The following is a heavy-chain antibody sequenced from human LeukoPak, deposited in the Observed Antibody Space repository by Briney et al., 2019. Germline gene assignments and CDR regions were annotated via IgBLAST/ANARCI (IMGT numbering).Heavy chain of an antibody. J-gene: IGHJ4*02. CDR1: GGSISSSNYY. CDR2: IHYTGST. CDR3: ARLSPPEMTVAGWDY. D-gene: IGHD6-19*01. Sequence: PSETLSLTCSVSGGSISSSNYYWGWIPQPPGKGREWIAPIHYTGSTYYNLSLKSRVTISIDTSKNQFSLKLSSVTAADRAVYYCARLSPPEMTVAGWDYWGQGTLVTVSS. V-gene: IGHV4-39*01.